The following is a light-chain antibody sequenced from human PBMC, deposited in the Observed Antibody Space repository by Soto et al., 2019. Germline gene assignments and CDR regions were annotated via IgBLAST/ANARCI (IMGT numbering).Light chain of an antibody. Sequence: DIQMTQSPSTLSASLGDRVTITCRASQSISSWLAWYQQKPGKAPKLLIYDASTPESGVPSRFRGSGYGTEFTLTISSLQPDDFATYYCQQYSSDSWTFGHGNKVDIX. J-gene: IGKJ1*01. V-gene: IGKV1-5*01. CDR1: QSISSW. CDR2: DAS. CDR3: QQYSSDSWT.